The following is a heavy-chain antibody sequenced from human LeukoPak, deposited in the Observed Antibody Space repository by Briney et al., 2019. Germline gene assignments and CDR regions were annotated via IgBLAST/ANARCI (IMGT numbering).Heavy chain of an antibody. CDR3: ARDLSVAVGCFDY. V-gene: IGHV3-7*01. CDR1: GFTFSSYW. J-gene: IGHJ4*02. CDR2: IKQDGSEK. D-gene: IGHD2-8*01. Sequence: PGGSLRLSCAASGFTFSSYWMSWVRQAPGEGLEGVANIKQDGSEKYYVDSVKGRFTISRDNAKNSLYLQMNSLRAEDTAVYYCARDLSVAVGCFDYWGQGTLVTVSS.